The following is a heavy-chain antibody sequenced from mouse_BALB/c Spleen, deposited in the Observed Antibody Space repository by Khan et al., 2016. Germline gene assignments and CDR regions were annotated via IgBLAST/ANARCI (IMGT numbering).Heavy chain of an antibody. J-gene: IGHJ3*01. D-gene: IGHD2-4*01. CDR3: ARSPYDYDVGFAY. CDR1: GFNIKDTY. Sequence: VQLQQPGAELVKPGASVKLSCTASGFNIKDTYMHWVKQRPEQGLEWIGRIDPANGNTKYDPKFQGKATITAETSSNTAYLQLSSLTSEATAVYYCARSPYDYDVGFAYWGQGTLVTVSA. CDR2: IDPANGNT. V-gene: IGHV14-3*02.